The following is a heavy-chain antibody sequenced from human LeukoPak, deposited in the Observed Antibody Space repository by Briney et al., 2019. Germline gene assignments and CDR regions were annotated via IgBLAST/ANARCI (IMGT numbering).Heavy chain of an antibody. CDR2: ISGSGGTT. V-gene: IGHV3-23*01. Sequence: GGSLRLSCATSGFTFSSYAMSWVRQAPGKGLEWVSGISGSGGTTYYADSVQGRFTISRDNSKKTLFLQMSSLRAEDTAVYYCAKGDVVTAIFPLDYWGQGTLVIVSS. D-gene: IGHD5-12*01. J-gene: IGHJ4*02. CDR3: AKGDVVTAIFPLDY. CDR1: GFTFSSYA.